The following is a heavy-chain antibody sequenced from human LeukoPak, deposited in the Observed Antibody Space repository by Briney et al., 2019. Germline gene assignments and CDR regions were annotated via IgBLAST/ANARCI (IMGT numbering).Heavy chain of an antibody. Sequence: GGSLRLSFAASGFTFSSYSINWVRQAPGKGLEWVSSISSSSSYIYYADSVKGRFTISRDNAKNSLYLQMNSLRAEDTAVYYCARAAYCGGDCYSNYWGQGTLVTVSS. J-gene: IGHJ4*02. D-gene: IGHD2-21*02. CDR2: ISSSSSYI. CDR1: GFTFSSYS. CDR3: ARAAYCGGDCYSNY. V-gene: IGHV3-21*01.